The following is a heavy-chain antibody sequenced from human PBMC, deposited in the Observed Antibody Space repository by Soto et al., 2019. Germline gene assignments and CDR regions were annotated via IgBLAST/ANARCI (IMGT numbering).Heavy chain of an antibody. V-gene: IGHV3-23*01. J-gene: IGHJ4*02. D-gene: IGHD3-22*01. CDR1: GFTFIIYA. CDR3: ATMNGYFEY. Sequence: GGSRILSCAASGFTFIIYAMSWVRQAPGKGLEWVSAISGSGGSTYYADSVTGRFTISRDNSKKTHYLQMTSLRAEDTAMYYCATMNGYFEYWGQGPPVTVSS. CDR2: ISGSGGST.